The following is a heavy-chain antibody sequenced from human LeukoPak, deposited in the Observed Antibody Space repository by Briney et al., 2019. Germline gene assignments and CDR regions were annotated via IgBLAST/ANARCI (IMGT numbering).Heavy chain of an antibody. CDR1: GGSFSGYY. CDR3: ARGQYDYVWGSYRHNKFDY. CDR2: INHSGST. D-gene: IGHD3-16*02. V-gene: IGHV4-34*01. Sequence: SETLSLTCAVYGGSFSGYYWSWIRQPPGKGLEWIGEINHSGSTNYNPSLKSRVTISVDTSKNQFSLKLSSVTAADTAVYYCARGQYDYVWGSYRHNKFDYWGQGTLVTASS. J-gene: IGHJ4*02.